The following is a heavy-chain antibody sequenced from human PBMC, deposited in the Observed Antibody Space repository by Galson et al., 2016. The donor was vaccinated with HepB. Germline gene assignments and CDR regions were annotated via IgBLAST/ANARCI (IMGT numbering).Heavy chain of an antibody. CDR2: INHSGTS. CDR3: AREAITKVRGVIISNGMDV. V-gene: IGHV4-34*01. D-gene: IGHD3-10*01. J-gene: IGHJ6*02. CDR1: GGSFSDSY. Sequence: ETLSLTCAVYGGSFSDSYWSWIRHLPGKGLEWIGQINHSGTSNYNPSLKSRVTISVETAKNQFSLRLNFVTAADTAVYYCAREAITKVRGVIISNGMDVWGQGTTVIVSS.